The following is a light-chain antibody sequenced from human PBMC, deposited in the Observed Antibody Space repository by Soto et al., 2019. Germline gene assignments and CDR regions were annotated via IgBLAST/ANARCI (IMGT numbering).Light chain of an antibody. Sequence: EIVLTQSPGTLSLSPGERATLSCRASQSVSSNYFAWYQQKPGQAPRLLIYGASSRATGIPDRFSGSVSGTDFTLTITRLEPEDFAVYYCHQYGSSPRTFGQGTKVDIK. J-gene: IGKJ1*01. CDR1: QSVSSNY. CDR2: GAS. V-gene: IGKV3-20*01. CDR3: HQYGSSPRT.